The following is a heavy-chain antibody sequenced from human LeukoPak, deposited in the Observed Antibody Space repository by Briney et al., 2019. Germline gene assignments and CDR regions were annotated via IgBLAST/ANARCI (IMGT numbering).Heavy chain of an antibody. J-gene: IGHJ6*03. Sequence: PGGSLRLSCAASGFTFSSYGMTWVRQAPGKGLEWVSAITGGGSTYYTDSVKGRFIISRDNSKNTLYLQMNSLRVDDTAVYYCAKALGRRSAIKGDYYYYMDVWGKGTTVTVSS. CDR3: AKALGRRSAIKGDYYYYMDV. CDR1: GFTFSSYG. V-gene: IGHV3-23*01. CDR2: ITGGGST. D-gene: IGHD5-24*01.